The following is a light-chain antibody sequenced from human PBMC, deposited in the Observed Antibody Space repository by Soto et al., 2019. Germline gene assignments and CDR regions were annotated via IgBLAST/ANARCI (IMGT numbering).Light chain of an antibody. CDR3: QQRSNWPLSYT. Sequence: EIVLTQSPATLSLSPGERATLSCRASQSVSSYLAWYQQKPGQAPRLLIYDASNRATGIPARFSGSGSGTDFTLTISSLEPEDFAVYYCQQRSNWPLSYTFGQGTTLEIK. CDR1: QSVSSY. CDR2: DAS. V-gene: IGKV3-11*01. J-gene: IGKJ2*01.